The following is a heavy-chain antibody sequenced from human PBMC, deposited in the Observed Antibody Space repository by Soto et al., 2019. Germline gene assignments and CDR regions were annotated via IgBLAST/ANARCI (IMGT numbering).Heavy chain of an antibody. CDR1: GGSISSGAYY. D-gene: IGHD2-15*01. J-gene: IGHJ5*02. CDR2: IYYSGST. V-gene: IGHV4-31*03. Sequence: QVQLQESGPGLVKPSRTLSLTCTVSGGSISSGAYYWSWIRQHPGKGLEWIGYIYYSGSTYYNPSLKSRVTISVDTSKIQFSLELSSVTAADTAVYYCARHKQERYCSGGSCYSFINWFDPWGQGTLVTVSS. CDR3: ARHKQERYCSGGSCYSFINWFDP.